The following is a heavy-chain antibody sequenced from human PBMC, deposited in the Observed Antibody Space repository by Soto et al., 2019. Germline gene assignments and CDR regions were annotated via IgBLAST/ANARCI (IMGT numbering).Heavy chain of an antibody. D-gene: IGHD3-3*01. Sequence: QVQLVESGGDLVKPGGSLRLSCAASGYTFSDYYMSWIRQAPGKGLEWISYIDTSGTKIYYADSGKGRFTITRDNAKNSLYLEMNRLRDEDTAVYYCARHYDMWSGYRSPVDYWGEGTLVTVSS. J-gene: IGHJ4*02. CDR3: ARHYDMWSGYRSPVDY. CDR2: IDTSGTKI. CDR1: GYTFSDYY. V-gene: IGHV3-11*01.